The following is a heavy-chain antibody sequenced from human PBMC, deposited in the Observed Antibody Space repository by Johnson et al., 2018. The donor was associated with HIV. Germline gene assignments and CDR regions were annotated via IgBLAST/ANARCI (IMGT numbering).Heavy chain of an antibody. CDR1: GFSFSSYG. D-gene: IGHD5-12*01. CDR3: AAITLDAFDI. CDR2: ISGTGSSI. Sequence: QVQLVESGGGFVQPGGSLRLSCAASGFSFSSYGMHWVRQAPGKGLDWVSGISGTGSSINYADSVKGRFTISRDNSKNTLYLEMNSLRAEDTAVYYCAAITLDAFDIWGQGTMVTVSS. J-gene: IGHJ3*02. V-gene: IGHV3-NL1*01.